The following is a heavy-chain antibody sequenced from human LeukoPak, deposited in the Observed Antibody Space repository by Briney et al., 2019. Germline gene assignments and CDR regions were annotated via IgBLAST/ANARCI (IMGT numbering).Heavy chain of an antibody. V-gene: IGHV3-30*02. CDR3: ARVRLGEISGWYIFDD. CDR2: IRKDGGKT. CDR1: GFTFSTYG. J-gene: IGHJ4*02. Sequence: PGGSLRVSCKASGFTFSTYGFHGVRQAPGKGLEWTAFIRKDGGKTYDADSVKGRFSISRDTSKNTLYLQMSSLTAEDTVVYYCARVRLGEISGWYIFDDWGQGTLVTVSS. D-gene: IGHD6-19*01.